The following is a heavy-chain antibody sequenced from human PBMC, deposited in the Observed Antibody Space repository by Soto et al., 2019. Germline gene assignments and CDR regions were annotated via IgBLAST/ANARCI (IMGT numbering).Heavy chain of an antibody. Sequence: VGSLRLSCAASGFTFSSYAMSRVRQAPGEGLEWVSAISGSGGSTYYADSVKGRFTIFRDNSKNTLYLQMNSLRAEDTAVYYCAKDSNKYSSSLRGRYFDYWGQGIGVTVSS. CDR1: GFTFSSYA. CDR2: ISGSGGST. J-gene: IGHJ4*02. D-gene: IGHD4-4*01. CDR3: AKDSNKYSSSLRGRYFDY. V-gene: IGHV3-23*01.